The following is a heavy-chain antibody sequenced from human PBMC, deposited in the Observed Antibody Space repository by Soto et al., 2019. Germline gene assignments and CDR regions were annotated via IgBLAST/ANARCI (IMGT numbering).Heavy chain of an antibody. CDR1: GASVSSGNHY. J-gene: IGHJ4*02. V-gene: IGHV4-61*01. CDR2: IYNGVIT. D-gene: IGHD6-19*01. CDR3: ARGWDANS. Sequence: QVLMQESGPGLVKPSETLSLTCTVSGASVSSGNHYWSWIRQPPGKRLEWIGFIYNGVITNYSPSLKSRVPLSADTSRNQFSLKVSSVTAADTAVYYCARGWDANSWGQGALVTVSS.